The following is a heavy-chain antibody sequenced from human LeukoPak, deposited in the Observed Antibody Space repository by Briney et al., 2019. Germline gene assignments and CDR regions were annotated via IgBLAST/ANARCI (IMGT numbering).Heavy chain of an antibody. CDR3: AKEAEYSSSSYYFDY. J-gene: IGHJ4*02. V-gene: IGHV3-9*01. Sequence: GGSLRLSCAASGFTFDDYAMHWVRQAPGKGPEWVSGISWNSGSIGYADSVKGRFTISRDNAKNSLYLQMNCLRAEDTALYYCAKEAEYSSSSYYFDYWGQGTLVTVSS. D-gene: IGHD6-6*01. CDR1: GFTFDDYA. CDR2: ISWNSGSI.